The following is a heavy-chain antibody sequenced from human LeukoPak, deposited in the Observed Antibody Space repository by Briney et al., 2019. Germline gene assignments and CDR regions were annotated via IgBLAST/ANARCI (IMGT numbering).Heavy chain of an antibody. J-gene: IGHJ4*02. V-gene: IGHV1-18*01. CDR2: ISAYNGNT. Sequence: GASVKVSCKASGYTFINYGISWVRQAPGQGLEWMGWISAYNGNTNYAQNLQGRVTMTTDTSTSTAYMELRSLRSDGTAVYYCARDGTAVGINYDYWGQGTLVTVSS. CDR3: ARDGTAVGINYDY. CDR1: GYTFINYG. D-gene: IGHD6-13*01.